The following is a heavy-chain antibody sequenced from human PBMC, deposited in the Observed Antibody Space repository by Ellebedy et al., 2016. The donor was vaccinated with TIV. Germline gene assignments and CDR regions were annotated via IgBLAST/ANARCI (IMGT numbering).Heavy chain of an antibody. CDR3: ARPALGYYFDL. Sequence: SETLSLTXVVSGDSISSSNWWSWVRQSPGKGLEWIGQIYHSGSTNYSPSLGSRVTISLDKSKNQFSLKLKSVTAADTAIYYCARPALGYYFDLWGRGALVTV. CDR2: IYHSGST. CDR1: GDSISSSNW. J-gene: IGHJ2*01. D-gene: IGHD5-12*01. V-gene: IGHV4-4*02.